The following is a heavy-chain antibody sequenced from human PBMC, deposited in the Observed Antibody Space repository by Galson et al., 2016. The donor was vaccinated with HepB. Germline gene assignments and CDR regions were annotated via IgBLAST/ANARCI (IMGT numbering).Heavy chain of an antibody. V-gene: IGHV3-23*01. J-gene: IGHJ4*02. CDR3: VRYAVDTALDY. CDR1: GFTFNTYA. Sequence: SLRLSCAASGFTFNTYAMGWVRQTPGKGLEWVSGISDGGHYTYFADSVKGRFMLSRDNAKNSLFLQMNSLRADDTAVYYRVRYAVDTALDYWGQGTLVTVSS. CDR2: ISDGGHYT. D-gene: IGHD5-18*01.